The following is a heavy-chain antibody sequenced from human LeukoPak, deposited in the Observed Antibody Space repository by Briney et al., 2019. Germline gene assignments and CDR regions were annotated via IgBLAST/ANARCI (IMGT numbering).Heavy chain of an antibody. J-gene: IGHJ1*01. D-gene: IGHD5-12*01. CDR3: ARVAYETGPFQL. CDR1: GFTFSSYS. Sequence: PGGSLRLSCAASGFTFSSYSLNWVRQAPGRGLEWVSSISGSGNFIYYADSLQGRFTISRDNSKNLLYLQMNSLKADDTAVYYCARVAYETGPFQLWGQGTLVTVSS. CDR2: ISGSGNFI. V-gene: IGHV3-21*01.